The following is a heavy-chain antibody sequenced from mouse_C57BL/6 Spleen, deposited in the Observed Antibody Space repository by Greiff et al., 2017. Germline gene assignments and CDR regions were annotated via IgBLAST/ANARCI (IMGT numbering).Heavy chain of an antibody. CDR1: GYTFTDHI. V-gene: IGHV1-11*01. CDR3: GGDYYYGCGLYYSIDC. J-gene: IGHJ4*01. D-gene: IGHD1-1*01. CDR2: IYPDSGDT. Sequence: VQLQQSGAELASPGASVTLSCKASGYTFTDHIMNWVKKRPGQGLEWIGRIYPDSGDTNYNQKFMGKATFSVDRSSSTVYMVLNSLTSEDPAVYYCGGDYYYGCGLYYSIDCWGQGTSVTVSS.